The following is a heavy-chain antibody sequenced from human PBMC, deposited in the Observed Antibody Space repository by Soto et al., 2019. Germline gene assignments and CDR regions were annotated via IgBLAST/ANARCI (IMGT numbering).Heavy chain of an antibody. CDR2: IYNSGKT. J-gene: IGHJ1*01. CDR3: ARHCANSGIYSEYFQY. Sequence: QLQLQESGPGLVKPSETVSLTCTVSGDSISSSSLYWGWIRQPPGKGVEWIGSIYNSGKTYYSPYRESRVIISVYTSKNQFPLMLSAVTAADTAVYYCARHCANSGIYSEYFQYGGQGTLVAVSS. D-gene: IGHD1-26*01. CDR1: GDSISSSSLY. V-gene: IGHV4-39*01.